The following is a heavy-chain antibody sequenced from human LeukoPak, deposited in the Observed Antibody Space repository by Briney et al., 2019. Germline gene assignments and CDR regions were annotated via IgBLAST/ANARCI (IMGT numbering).Heavy chain of an antibody. CDR3: AKATRGTYYYDSSGYYPNVYFDY. J-gene: IGHJ4*02. V-gene: IGHV3-23*01. CDR1: GFTFSSSA. Sequence: GGSLRLSCAASGFTFSSSAMSWVRQAPGKGLEWVSAISGSGGSTYYADSVKGRFTISRDNSKNTLYLQMNSLRAEDTAVYYCAKATRGTYYYDSSGYYPNVYFDYWGQGTLVTVSS. CDR2: ISGSGGST. D-gene: IGHD3-22*01.